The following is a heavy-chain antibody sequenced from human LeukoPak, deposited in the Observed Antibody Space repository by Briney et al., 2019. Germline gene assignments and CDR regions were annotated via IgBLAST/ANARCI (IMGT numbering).Heavy chain of an antibody. Sequence: ASVKVSCKASGYTFTSYGISWVRQAPGQGLEWMGWISAYNGNTNYAQKLQGRVTMTTDTSTSTAYMELRSLRSDDTAVYYCATARGSHYSYYCGMDVWGQGTTVTVSS. CDR1: GYTFTSYG. D-gene: IGHD1-26*01. CDR2: ISAYNGNT. V-gene: IGHV1-18*01. CDR3: ATARGSHYSYYCGMDV. J-gene: IGHJ6*02.